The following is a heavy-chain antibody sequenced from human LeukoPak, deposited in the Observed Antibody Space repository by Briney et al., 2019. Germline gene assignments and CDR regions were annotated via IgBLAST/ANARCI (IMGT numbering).Heavy chain of an antibody. CDR3: AREGSSGWYSSTAYFDL. D-gene: IGHD6-19*01. CDR1: GFTFSNYA. Sequence: PGGSLRLSCAASGFTFSNYAMHWVRQAPGKGLEWVAVISYDGSNKYYADSVKGRFTISRDNSKNTLYLQMNSLRAEDTAVYYCAREGSSGWYSSTAYFDLWGRGTLVTVSX. J-gene: IGHJ2*01. V-gene: IGHV3-30*04. CDR2: ISYDGSNK.